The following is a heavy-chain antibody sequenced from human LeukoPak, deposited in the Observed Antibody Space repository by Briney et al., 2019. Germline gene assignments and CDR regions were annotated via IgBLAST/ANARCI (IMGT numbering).Heavy chain of an antibody. CDR3: VRDEGLTGYPDY. CDR2: FYSRGTT. J-gene: IGHJ4*02. CDR1: GGSITNYY. V-gene: IGHV4-4*07. Sequence: PSETLSLTCSVSGGSITNYYWSWIRQPAGKGLEWIGRFYSRGTTYYNPLLRSRVSLSGDESKNQLSLKMYSVTAADTAVYYCVRDEGLTGYPDYWGQGTLVTVSS. D-gene: IGHD3-9*01.